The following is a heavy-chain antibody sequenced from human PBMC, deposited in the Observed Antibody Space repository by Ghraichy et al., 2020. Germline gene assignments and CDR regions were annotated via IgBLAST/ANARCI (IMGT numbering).Heavy chain of an antibody. CDR2: IDWDGGRT. CDR1: GFTFDNYN. Sequence: GESLNISCAASGFTFDNYNMNWVRQAPGKGLEWVFGIDWDGGRTSYADSVKGRFTISRDNAKNTIYLQMNSLRAEDTALYYCTREGPYYYFGLDVWGQGTTVTVSS. CDR3: TREGPYYYFGLDV. J-gene: IGHJ6*02. V-gene: IGHV3-20*04.